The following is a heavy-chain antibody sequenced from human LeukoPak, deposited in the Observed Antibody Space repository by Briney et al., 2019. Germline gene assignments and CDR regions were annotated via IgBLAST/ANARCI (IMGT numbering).Heavy chain of an antibody. V-gene: IGHV4-59*11. CDR2: MLDTVTT. Sequence: PSETLSLTCAVSGAAMNTHYWSWIRQPPGKGLEWIGYMLDTVTTKDNPSLKSRFTLSADTSKNQFSLRLTSVTAADTAVYYCATIKRGNIFGYFDFWGQGIPVTVSS. CDR3: ATIKRGNIFGYFDF. CDR1: GAAMNTHY. J-gene: IGHJ4*02. D-gene: IGHD5-18*01.